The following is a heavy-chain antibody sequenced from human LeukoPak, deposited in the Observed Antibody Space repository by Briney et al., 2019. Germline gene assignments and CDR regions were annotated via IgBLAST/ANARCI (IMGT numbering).Heavy chain of an antibody. CDR1: GYDFTKYA. CDR2: INPNSGGT. CDR3: ARSWAGTIDY. J-gene: IGHJ4*02. D-gene: IGHD6-19*01. Sequence: ASVKVSCKASGYDFTKYAVHWVRQAPGQGLEWMGWINPNSGGTNYAQKFQGRVTMTRDTSISTAYMELSGLRSDDTAVYYCARSWAGTIDYWGQGTLVTVSS. V-gene: IGHV1-2*02.